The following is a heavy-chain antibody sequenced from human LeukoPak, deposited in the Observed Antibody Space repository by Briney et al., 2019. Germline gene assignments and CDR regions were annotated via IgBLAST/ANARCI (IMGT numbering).Heavy chain of an antibody. V-gene: IGHV4-34*01. CDR1: GGSFSGYY. CDR2: INHSGST. CDR3: ARGRPLSTYGSGPRFQH. J-gene: IGHJ1*01. Sequence: PSETLSLTCAVYGGSFSGYYWSWTRQPPGKGLEWIGEINHSGSTNYNPSLKSRVTISVDTSKNQFSLKLSSVTAADTAVYYCARGRPLSTYGSGPRFQHWGQGTLVTVSS. D-gene: IGHD6-19*01.